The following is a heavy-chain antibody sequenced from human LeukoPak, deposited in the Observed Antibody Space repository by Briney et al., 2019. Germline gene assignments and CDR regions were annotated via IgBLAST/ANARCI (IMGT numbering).Heavy chain of an antibody. Sequence: GGSLRLSCAASGFTFSSYWMHWVRQAPGKGLVWVSRINSDGSSTSYADSVKGRFTISRDNAKNTLYLQMNSLRAEDTAVYYCARGSCSSTSCYVKYHYYYYGMDVWGQGTTVTVSS. V-gene: IGHV3-74*01. J-gene: IGHJ6*02. CDR3: ARGSCSSTSCYVKYHYYYYGMDV. D-gene: IGHD2-2*01. CDR2: INSDGSST. CDR1: GFTFSSYW.